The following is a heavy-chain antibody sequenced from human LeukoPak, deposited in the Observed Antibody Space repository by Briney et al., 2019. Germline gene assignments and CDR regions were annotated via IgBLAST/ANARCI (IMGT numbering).Heavy chain of an antibody. V-gene: IGHV1-69*04. CDR3: AKEALLTTHNWFDP. J-gene: IGHJ5*02. Sequence: SVKVSCRASGGTFSSYAISWVRQAPGQGLEWMGRIIPILGIANYAQKFQGRVTITADKSTSTAYMELSSLRSEDTAVYYYAKEALLTTHNWFDPWGQGTLVTVSS. CDR1: GGTFSSYA. CDR2: IIPILGIA. D-gene: IGHD4-11*01.